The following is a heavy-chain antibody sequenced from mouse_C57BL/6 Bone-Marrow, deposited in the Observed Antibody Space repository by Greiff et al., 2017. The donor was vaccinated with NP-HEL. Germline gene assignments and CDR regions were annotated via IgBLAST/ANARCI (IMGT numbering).Heavy chain of an antibody. V-gene: IGHV5-9-1*02. CDR3: TREDYGSSYLYWYFDV. J-gene: IGHJ1*03. D-gene: IGHD1-1*01. CDR1: GFTFSSYA. Sequence: EVKLMESGEGLVKPGGSLKLSCAASGFTFSSYAMSWVRQTPEKRLEWVAYISSGGDYIYYADTVKGRFTISRDNARNTLYLQMSSLKSEDTAMYYCTREDYGSSYLYWYFDVWGTGTTVTVSS. CDR2: ISSGGDYI.